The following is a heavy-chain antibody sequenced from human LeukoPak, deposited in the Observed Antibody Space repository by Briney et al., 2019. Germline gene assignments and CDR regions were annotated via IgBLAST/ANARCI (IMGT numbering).Heavy chain of an antibody. CDR1: GGSFSGYY. Sequence: KPSENLSLTCAVYGGSFSGYYWSWIRQPPGKGLQWFGDINHSGSTNYNPSLKSRVTISVDTSKNQFSLKLSSVTAADTAVYYCARVRGRYYYGSGSSLGPWGQGTLVTVSS. V-gene: IGHV4-34*01. CDR2: INHSGST. D-gene: IGHD3-10*01. J-gene: IGHJ5*02. CDR3: ARVRGRYYYGSGSSLGP.